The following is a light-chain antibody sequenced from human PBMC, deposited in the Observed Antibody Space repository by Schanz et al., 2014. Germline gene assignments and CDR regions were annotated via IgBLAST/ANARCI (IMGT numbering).Light chain of an antibody. V-gene: IGLV2-8*01. J-gene: IGLJ3*02. CDR1: SSDVGGYNF. Sequence: QSALTQPASASGSPGQSVTISCTGTSSDVGGYNFVSWYQQQPGKAPKLMIYEVSKRPSGVPDRFSGSKSGNTASLTISGLQAEDEADYYCCSYAGSYTWVFGGGTKLTVL. CDR2: EVS. CDR3: CSYAGSYTWV.